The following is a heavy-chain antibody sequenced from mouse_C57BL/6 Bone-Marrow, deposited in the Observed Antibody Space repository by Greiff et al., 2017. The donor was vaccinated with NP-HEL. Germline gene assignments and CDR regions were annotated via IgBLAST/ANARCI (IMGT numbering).Heavy chain of an antibody. CDR1: GYTFTDYY. CDR2: IYPGSGNT. CDR3: ARVYYDYDDEAWFAY. Sequence: QVHVKQSGAELVRPGASVKLSCKASGYTFTDYYINWVKQRPGQGLEWIARIYPGSGNTYYNEKFKGKATLTAEKSSSTAYMQLSSLTSEDSAVYFCARVYYDYDDEAWFAYWGQGTLVTVSA. J-gene: IGHJ3*01. D-gene: IGHD2-4*01. V-gene: IGHV1-76*01.